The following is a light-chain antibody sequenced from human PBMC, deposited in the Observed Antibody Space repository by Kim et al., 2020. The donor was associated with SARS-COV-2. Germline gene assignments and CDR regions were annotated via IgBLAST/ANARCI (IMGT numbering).Light chain of an antibody. CDR1: QIINTY. V-gene: IGKV1-5*03. CDR2: QAS. Sequence: DIQMTQSPSTLSASVGDRVTITCRASQIINTYLAWYQQKPGKAPDHLIYQASSLQIGVPSRFSGSGSGTEFTLTINSLQPDDFATYYCQHYIRFPYTFGQGTKLEI. J-gene: IGKJ2*01. CDR3: QHYIRFPYT.